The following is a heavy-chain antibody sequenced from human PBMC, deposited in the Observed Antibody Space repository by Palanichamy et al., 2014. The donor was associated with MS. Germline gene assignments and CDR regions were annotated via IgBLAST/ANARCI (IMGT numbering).Heavy chain of an antibody. CDR2: ISSDGSDK. V-gene: IGHV3-30*04. Sequence: QVQLVESGGGVVQPGRSLRLSCAASGFTFSSYAMHWVRQAPGKGLEWVALISSDGSDKYYEDSVKGRVTISRDSSKNTVYLQMNSLRAEDTVIYYCAKVHRIWAYYFDKWGQGTLVTVSS. CDR3: AKVHRIWAYYFDK. CDR1: GFTFSSYA. D-gene: IGHD3-16*01. J-gene: IGHJ4*02.